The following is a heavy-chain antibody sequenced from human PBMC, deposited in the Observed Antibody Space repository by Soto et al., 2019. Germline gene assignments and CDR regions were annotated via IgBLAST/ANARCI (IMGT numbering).Heavy chain of an antibody. CDR3: ARLRGGCPADF. CDR1: GGSIINNNYH. V-gene: IGHV4-39*01. CDR2: IYYRGNT. D-gene: IGHD3-16*01. J-gene: IGHJ4*02. Sequence: SETLSLTCIVSGGSIINNNYHWGWIRQPPGKGLEWMGSIYYRGNTYYNPTLRSRITISVDTSRNQFSLALSSVTAADTAVYFCARLRGGCPADFWGQGTLVTVSS.